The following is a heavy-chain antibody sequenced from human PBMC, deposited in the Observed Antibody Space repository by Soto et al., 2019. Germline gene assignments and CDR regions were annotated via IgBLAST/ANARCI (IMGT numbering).Heavy chain of an antibody. CDR1: GGSISSGGYS. Sequence: SETLSLTCAVSGGSISSGGYSWSWIRQPPGKGLEWIGYIYHSGSTYYNPSLKSRVTISVDRSKSQFSLKLSSVTAADTAVYYCARADGAVLRYWGQGTLVTVSS. J-gene: IGHJ4*02. D-gene: IGHD1-26*01. V-gene: IGHV4-30-2*01. CDR3: ARADGAVLRY. CDR2: IYHSGST.